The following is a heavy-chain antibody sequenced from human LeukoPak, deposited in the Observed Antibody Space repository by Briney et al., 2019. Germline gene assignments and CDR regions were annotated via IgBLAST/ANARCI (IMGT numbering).Heavy chain of an antibody. Sequence: ASVKVSCTASGYTFTGYYMHWVRQAPGQGLEWMGRINPNSGGTNYAQKFQGRVTMTRDTSISTAYMELSRLRSVDAAVYYCARGYSYGLGTFDYWGQGTLVTVSS. D-gene: IGHD5-18*01. V-gene: IGHV1-2*06. CDR2: INPNSGGT. J-gene: IGHJ4*02. CDR3: ARGYSYGLGTFDY. CDR1: GYTFTGYY.